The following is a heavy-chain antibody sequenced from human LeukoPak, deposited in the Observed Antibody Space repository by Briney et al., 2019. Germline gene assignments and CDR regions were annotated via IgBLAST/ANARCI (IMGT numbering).Heavy chain of an antibody. J-gene: IGHJ4*02. Sequence: GGSLRLSCGASGFTFSTYSMNWVRQAPGKGLEWVSHISSGSSTTFYADSVKGRFTISRDNTRNSLSLQMNNLRAEDTAVYYCARDRGSITLVRGVNHYWGQGTLVTASS. V-gene: IGHV3-48*04. D-gene: IGHD3-10*01. CDR3: ARDRGSITLVRGVNHY. CDR1: GFTFSTYS. CDR2: ISSGSSTT.